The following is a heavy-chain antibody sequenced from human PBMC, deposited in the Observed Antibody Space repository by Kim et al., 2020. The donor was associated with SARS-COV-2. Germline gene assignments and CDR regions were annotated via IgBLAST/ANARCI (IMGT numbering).Heavy chain of an antibody. CDR1: GGSFSGYY. V-gene: IGHV4-34*01. Sequence: SETLSLTCAVYGGSFSGYYWSWIRQPPGKGLEWIGEINHSGSTNYNPSLKSRVTISVDTSKNQFSLRLSSVTAADTAVYYCARGRRGNFDYWGQGTLVTVSS. CDR3: ARGRRGNFDY. J-gene: IGHJ4*02. CDR2: INHSGST.